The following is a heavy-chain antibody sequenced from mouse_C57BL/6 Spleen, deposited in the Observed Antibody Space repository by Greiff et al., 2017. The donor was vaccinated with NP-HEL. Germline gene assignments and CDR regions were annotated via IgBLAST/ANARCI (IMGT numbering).Heavy chain of an antibody. CDR1: GYTFTDYN. CDR2: INPNNGGT. D-gene: IGHD1-1*01. J-gene: IGHJ3*01. CDR3: ARPHYYYGSSYAWFAY. V-gene: IGHV1-18*01. Sequence: DVKLQESGPELVKPGASVKIPCKASGYTFTDYNMDWVKQSHGKSLEWIGDINPNNGGTIYNQKFKGKATLTVDKSSSTAYMELRSLTSEDTAVYYCARPHYYYGSSYAWFAYWGQGTLVTVSA.